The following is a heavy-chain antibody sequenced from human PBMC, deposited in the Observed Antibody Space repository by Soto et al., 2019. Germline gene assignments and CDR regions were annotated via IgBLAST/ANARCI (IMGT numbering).Heavy chain of an antibody. CDR3: ARFKVTASYYYYGMDV. D-gene: IGHD2-21*02. CDR1: GFTVSSNY. Sequence: EVQLVESGGGLVQPGGSLRLSCAASGFTVSSNYMSWVRQAPGKGLEWVSVIYSGGSTYYADSVKGRFTISRDNSKNTLYLQMNSPRAEDTAVYYCARFKVTASYYYYGMDVWGLGTTVTVSS. CDR2: IYSGGST. V-gene: IGHV3-66*01. J-gene: IGHJ6*02.